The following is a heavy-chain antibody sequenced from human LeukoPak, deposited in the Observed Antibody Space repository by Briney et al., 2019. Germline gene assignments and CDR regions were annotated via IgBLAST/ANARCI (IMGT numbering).Heavy chain of an antibody. J-gene: IGHJ6*04. V-gene: IGHV3-48*04. CDR3: AELGITMIGGV. Sequence: GGSLRLSCAASGFTFNNYSMNWVRQAPGKGLEWISYISSGTGTIYYADSVKGRFTISRDNAKNSLYLQMNSLRAEDTAVYYCAELGITMIGGVWGKGTTVTISS. D-gene: IGHD3-10*02. CDR1: GFTFNNYS. CDR2: ISSGTGTI.